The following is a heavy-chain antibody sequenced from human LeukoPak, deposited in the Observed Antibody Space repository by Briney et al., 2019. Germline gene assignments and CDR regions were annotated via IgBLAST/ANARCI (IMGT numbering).Heavy chain of an antibody. CDR2: IYYSGST. V-gene: IGHV4-30-4*01. D-gene: IGHD3-3*01. Sequence: PQTLSLTCTVSGGSISSGDYYWSWIRQPPGKGLEWIGYIYYSGSTYYNPSLKSRVTISVDTSKNQFSLKLSSVTAADTAVYYCARGMFGSIFGVVTDNDYFDYWGQGTLVTVSS. CDR3: ARGMFGSIFGVVTDNDYFDY. CDR1: GGSISSGDYY. J-gene: IGHJ4*02.